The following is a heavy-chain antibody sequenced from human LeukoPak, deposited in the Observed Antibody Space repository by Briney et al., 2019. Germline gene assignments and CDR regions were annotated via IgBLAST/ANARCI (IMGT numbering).Heavy chain of an antibody. J-gene: IGHJ4*02. D-gene: IGHD3-3*01. CDR1: GFTFSSYS. Sequence: PGGSLRLSCAASGFTFSSYSMNWVRQAPGKGLEWVSSISSSSSYIYYADSVKGRFTISRDNAKNSLYLQMNSLRAEDTAVYYCARNGPNRENYYDFRSGYYYFDYWGQGTLVTVSS. V-gene: IGHV3-21*01. CDR3: ARNGPNRENYYDFRSGYYYFDY. CDR2: ISSSSSYI.